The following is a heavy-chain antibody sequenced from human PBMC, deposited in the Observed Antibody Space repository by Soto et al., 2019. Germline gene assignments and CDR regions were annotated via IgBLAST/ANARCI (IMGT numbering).Heavy chain of an antibody. CDR3: ARELIVVVPAALFGPLNWFDP. V-gene: IGHV4-30-4*01. CDR1: GGSISSGDYY. J-gene: IGHJ5*02. D-gene: IGHD2-2*01. Sequence: LSLTCTVSGGSISSGDYYWSWIRQPPGKGLEWIGYIYYSGSTYYNPSLKSRVTISVDTSKNQFSLKLSSVTAADTAVYYCARELIVVVPAALFGPLNWFDPWGQGTLVTVSS. CDR2: IYYSGST.